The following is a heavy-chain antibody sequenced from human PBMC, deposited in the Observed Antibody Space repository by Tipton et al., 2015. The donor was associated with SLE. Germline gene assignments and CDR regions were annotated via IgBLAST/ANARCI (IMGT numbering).Heavy chain of an antibody. V-gene: IGHV4-31*11. D-gene: IGHD4-17*01. Sequence: TLSLTCAISGGSISSVGYYWSWIRQRPGTGLEWIGYIHYSGSTYYNPSLKSRGTISVDTSKNQFSLNLRSVTAADTAVYYCARERTYGDYFYYYAVDVWGQGTTVTVSS. CDR3: ARERTYGDYFYYYAVDV. J-gene: IGHJ6*02. CDR2: IHYSGST. CDR1: GGSISSVGYY.